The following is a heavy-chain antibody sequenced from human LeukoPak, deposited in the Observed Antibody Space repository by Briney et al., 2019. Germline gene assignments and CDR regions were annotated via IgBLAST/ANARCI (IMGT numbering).Heavy chain of an antibody. CDR3: ARDLPGGFGAFDI. CDR1: GYTFTSYG. J-gene: IGHJ3*02. CDR2: ISGYNGNT. D-gene: IGHD3-10*01. V-gene: IGHV1-18*01. Sequence: GASVKVSCKASGYTFTSYGINWVRQAPGQGLEWMGWISGYNGNTYSAQKLQGRVTMTTDTSTSTAYMELRRLRSDDTAVYYCARDLPGGFGAFDIWGQGTMVTVSS.